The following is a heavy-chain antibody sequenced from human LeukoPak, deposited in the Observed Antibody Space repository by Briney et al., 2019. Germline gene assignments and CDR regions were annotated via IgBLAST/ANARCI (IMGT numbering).Heavy chain of an antibody. J-gene: IGHJ3*02. CDR2: NYSGGST. CDR3: ARDQFYYNISGYYAFDI. CDR1: GLTVSTNY. D-gene: IGHD3-22*01. Sequence: GGSLRLSCAASGLTVSTNYMNWVRQAPGKGLEWVSINYSGGSTYYADSVKGRFTISRDNSKNTLFLQMNSLRAEDTAVYYCARDQFYYNISGYYAFDIWGQGTMVTVSS. V-gene: IGHV3-53*01.